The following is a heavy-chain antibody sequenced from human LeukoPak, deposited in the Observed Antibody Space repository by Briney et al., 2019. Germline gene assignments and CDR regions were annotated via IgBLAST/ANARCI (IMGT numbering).Heavy chain of an antibody. D-gene: IGHD3-22*01. J-gene: IGHJ5*02. V-gene: IGHV1-69*05. Sequence: PVKVSCKASGGTFSSYAISWVRQAPGQGLEWMGGIIPIFGTANYAQKFQGRVTITTDESTSTAYMELSSLRSEDTAVYYCASTYDSSGYYSPSWFNPWGQGTLVTVSS. CDR2: IIPIFGTA. CDR3: ASTYDSSGYYSPSWFNP. CDR1: GGTFSSYA.